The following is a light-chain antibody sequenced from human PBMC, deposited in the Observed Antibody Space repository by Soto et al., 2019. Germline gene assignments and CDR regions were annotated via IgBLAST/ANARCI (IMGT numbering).Light chain of an antibody. Sequence: DIQMTQSPSTLSASVGDRVTITCRASQSISSWLAWYQQNPGKAPKLLIYEASSLERGVPSRFSGSGSGTEFTLTISSLQPDDFASYYCQQYKSYSRTFGQGTKVEIK. J-gene: IGKJ1*01. CDR1: QSISSW. V-gene: IGKV1-5*03. CDR2: EAS. CDR3: QQYKSYSRT.